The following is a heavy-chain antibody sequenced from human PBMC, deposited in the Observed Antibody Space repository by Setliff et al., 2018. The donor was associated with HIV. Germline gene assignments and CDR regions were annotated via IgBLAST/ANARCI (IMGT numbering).Heavy chain of an antibody. V-gene: IGHV4-59*12. D-gene: IGHD1-26*01. CDR3: LLEAPLIMGTTPPV. CDR1: GGSISTYY. CDR2: TNHNGST. J-gene: IGHJ4*02. Sequence: SETLSLTCTVSGGSISTYYWSWVRQPPGKGLEWIGETNHNGSTTYNPSLKSRVAIPLDTTKNQFSLNLNTVTAADTAVYYCLLEAPLIMGTTPPVWGQGTLVTVSS.